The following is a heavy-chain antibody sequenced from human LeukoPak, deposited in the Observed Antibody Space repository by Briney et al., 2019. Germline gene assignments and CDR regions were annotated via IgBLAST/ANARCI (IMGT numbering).Heavy chain of an antibody. CDR3: ARVAYYYDQGYFDY. CDR2: INSDGSST. CDR1: GFTFSSYW. J-gene: IGHJ4*02. Sequence: GPLRLSCAASGFTFSSYWMHWVRQAPGKGLVWVSRINSDGSSTSYADSVKGRFTISRDNAKNTLYLQMNSLRAEDTAVYYCARVAYYYDQGYFDYWGQGTLVTVSS. V-gene: IGHV3-74*01. D-gene: IGHD3-22*01.